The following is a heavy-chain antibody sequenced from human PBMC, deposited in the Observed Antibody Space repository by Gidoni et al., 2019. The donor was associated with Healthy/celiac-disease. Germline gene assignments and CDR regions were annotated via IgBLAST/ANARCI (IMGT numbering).Heavy chain of an antibody. CDR3: AREVDTAMVTLFDY. CDR2: ISSRSSTI. CDR1: GFTFSSYS. Sequence: EVQLVESGGGLVQPGGSLRLSCAASGFTFSSYSMNWVRQAPGKELEWVSYISSRSSTIYYADSVKGRFTISRDNAKNSLYLKMKSLRAEDTAVYYCAREVDTAMVTLFDYWGQGTLVTVSS. J-gene: IGHJ4*02. V-gene: IGHV3-48*01. D-gene: IGHD5-18*01.